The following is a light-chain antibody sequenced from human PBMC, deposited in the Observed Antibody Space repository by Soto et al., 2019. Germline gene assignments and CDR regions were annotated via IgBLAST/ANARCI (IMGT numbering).Light chain of an antibody. V-gene: IGLV1-44*01. CDR3: STWDDSLNEVV. CDR2: NIA. J-gene: IGLJ3*02. Sequence: QAVVTQPPSAAGTPGQGVSISCSGSSSNIGRNPVKWYQQIPGTAPRLLIYNIAQRPSGVVDRFSGSQSGTSASLAISGLQSEDEADYYCSTWDDSLNEVVFGGGTKLTVL. CDR1: SSNIGRNP.